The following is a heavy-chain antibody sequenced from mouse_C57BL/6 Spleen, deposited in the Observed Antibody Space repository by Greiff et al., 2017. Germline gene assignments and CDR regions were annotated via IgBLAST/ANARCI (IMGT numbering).Heavy chain of an antibody. CDR3: ARHEDGDYYGSRGSWYFDV. D-gene: IGHD1-1*01. CDR1: GYTFTEYT. CDR2: FYPGSGSI. J-gene: IGHJ1*03. V-gene: IGHV1-62-2*01. Sequence: VQLQESGAELVKPGASVKLSCKASGYTFTEYTIHWVKQRSGQGLEWIGWFYPGSGSIKYNEKFKDKATLTADKSSSTVYMELSRLTSEDSAVYFCARHEDGDYYGSRGSWYFDVWGTGTTVTVSS.